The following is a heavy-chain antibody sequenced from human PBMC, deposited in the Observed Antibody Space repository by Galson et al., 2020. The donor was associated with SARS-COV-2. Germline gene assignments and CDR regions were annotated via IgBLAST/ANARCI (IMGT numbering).Heavy chain of an antibody. J-gene: IGHJ4*02. CDR1: GGSISSGGYY. CDR2: IYYSGST. V-gene: IGHV4-31*03. CDR3: AREGLEYYFDY. Sequence: SETLSLTCTVSGGSISSGGYYWSWIRQHPGKGLEWIRYIYYSGSTYHNPSLKSRVTISVDTSKNQFSLKLSSVTAADTAVYYCAREGLEYYFDYWGQGTLVTVSS. D-gene: IGHD3-3*01.